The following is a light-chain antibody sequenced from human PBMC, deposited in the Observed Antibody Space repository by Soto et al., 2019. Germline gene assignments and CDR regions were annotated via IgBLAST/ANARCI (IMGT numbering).Light chain of an antibody. Sequence: QSVLAQPPSASGTPGQRVTISCSGSSSNIGSNAVNWYQHLPGTAPKLLIFTDSQRPSGAPDRFSGSRSGTSASLAICGLQSEVEADYYCASWDGSLIGHVFGTGTKLTVL. V-gene: IGLV1-44*01. CDR1: SSNIGSNA. CDR2: TDS. J-gene: IGLJ1*01. CDR3: ASWDGSLIGHV.